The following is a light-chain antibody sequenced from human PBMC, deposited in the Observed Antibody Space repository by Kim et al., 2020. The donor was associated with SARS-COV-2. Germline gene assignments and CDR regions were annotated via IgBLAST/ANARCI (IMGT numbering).Light chain of an antibody. CDR3: SSFTSSSTWV. CDR1: SSDVGGYNY. CDR2: DVS. J-gene: IGLJ3*02. V-gene: IGLV2-14*04. Sequence: GQSITISCTGTSSDVGGYNYVSWYQQHPRKAPKLMIYDVSKRPSGVSNRFSGSKSGNTASLTISGLQAEDEADYHCSSFTSSSTWVFGGGTQLTVL.